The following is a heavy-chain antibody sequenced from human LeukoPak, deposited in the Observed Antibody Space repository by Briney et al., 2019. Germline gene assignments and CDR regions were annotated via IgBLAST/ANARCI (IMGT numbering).Heavy chain of an antibody. CDR1: GFAFSTYS. D-gene: IGHD2/OR15-2a*01. CDR3: PRGEYGYYFEY. V-gene: IGHV3-21*01. J-gene: IGHJ4*02. Sequence: PGGSLRLSCAASGFAFSTYSMNWDRQAPGKGLEWVSSISDSSSKIYYADSVKGRFTISRDNAKNSLYLQLNSLRAEDTAVYFCPRGEYGYYFEYWGQGTLVTVSS. CDR2: ISDSSSKI.